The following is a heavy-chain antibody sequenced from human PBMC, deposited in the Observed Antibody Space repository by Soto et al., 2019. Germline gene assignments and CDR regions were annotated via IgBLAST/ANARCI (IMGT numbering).Heavy chain of an antibody. V-gene: IGHV4-4*07. Sequence: PSETLSLTCTVSGCSISSYYWSWIRQPAGKGLEWIGRIYTSGSTNYNPSLKSRVTMSVDTSKNQFSLKLSSVTAADTAVYYCARDLGDYYDSSSSFDYWGQGTLVTVSS. CDR1: GCSISSYY. D-gene: IGHD3-22*01. CDR2: IYTSGST. J-gene: IGHJ4*02. CDR3: ARDLGDYYDSSSSFDY.